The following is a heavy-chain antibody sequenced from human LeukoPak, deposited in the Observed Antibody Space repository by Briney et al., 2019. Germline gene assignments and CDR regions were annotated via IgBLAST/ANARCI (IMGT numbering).Heavy chain of an antibody. V-gene: IGHV3-23*01. Sequence: PGGSLRLSCAASGFTLTSYAMSWVRQAPGKGLEWVSVISGSGGGTNYADSVKGRFTISRDNSKKTLYLQMNSLRAEDTAVYYCAKASSGWTDYYLDYWGQGTLVTVSS. CDR2: ISGSGGGT. D-gene: IGHD6-25*01. CDR3: AKASSGWTDYYLDY. J-gene: IGHJ4*02. CDR1: GFTLTSYA.